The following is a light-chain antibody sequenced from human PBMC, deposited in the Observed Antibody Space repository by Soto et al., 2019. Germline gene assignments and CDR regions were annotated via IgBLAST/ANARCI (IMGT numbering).Light chain of an antibody. J-gene: IGLJ2*01. V-gene: IGLV2-14*01. CDR3: CSNTGPTTPL. CDR2: EVS. CDR1: SSDVGGYHY. Sequence: QSVLTQPASVSGSPGQSITISCTGSSSDVGGYHYVSWYQQYPGKAPKLVISEVSNRPSGVSHRFSGSKSGNTASLTISGLQAEDEAYYYCCSNTGPTTPLFGGGTKVTVL.